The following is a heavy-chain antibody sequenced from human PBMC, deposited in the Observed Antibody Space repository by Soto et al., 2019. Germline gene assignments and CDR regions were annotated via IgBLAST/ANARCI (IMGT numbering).Heavy chain of an antibody. J-gene: IGHJ4*02. CDR2: IYYSGST. V-gene: IGHV4-39*01. CDR3: ARHHESGWYGY. Sequence: ASETLSLTCTVSGGSVSSGSYYWTWIRQPPGKGLEWIGSIYYSGSTYYYPSFKGRVTISVDTSRNQFSLKLRSATAADTAVYYCARHHESGWYGYWGQGTLVTVSS. CDR1: GGSVSSGSYY. D-gene: IGHD6-19*01.